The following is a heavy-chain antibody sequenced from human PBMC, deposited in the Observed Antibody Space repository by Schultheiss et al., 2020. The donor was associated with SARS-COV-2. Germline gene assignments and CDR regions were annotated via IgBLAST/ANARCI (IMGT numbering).Heavy chain of an antibody. CDR1: GGSVSSGSYY. Sequence: SQTLSLTCTVSGGSVSSGSYYWYWIRQPPGKGLEWIGYISYSGSTDYNPSLKSRVTVSVDTSKNQFSLTLNSVTAADTAVYFCARLRRISAAGIKSWFDPWGQGMLVTVSS. CDR2: ISYSGST. V-gene: IGHV4-61*01. J-gene: IGHJ5*02. CDR3: ARLRRISAAGIKSWFDP. D-gene: IGHD6-13*01.